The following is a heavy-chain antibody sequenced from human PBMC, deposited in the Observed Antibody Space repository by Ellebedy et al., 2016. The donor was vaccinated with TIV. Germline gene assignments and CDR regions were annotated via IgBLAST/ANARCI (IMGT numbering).Heavy chain of an antibody. D-gene: IGHD1-26*01. J-gene: IGHJ4*02. CDR3: VTHGRDSGFDFGY. CDR1: GGSISSYY. Sequence: SETLSLXXTVSGGSISSYYWTWIRQSAGKGLEWIGRIYTSGSTNYNPSLKSRVTMSVDKSKNQISLKLSSVSAADTAMYYCVTHGRDSGFDFGYWGQGIMVTVSS. CDR2: IYTSGST. V-gene: IGHV4-4*07.